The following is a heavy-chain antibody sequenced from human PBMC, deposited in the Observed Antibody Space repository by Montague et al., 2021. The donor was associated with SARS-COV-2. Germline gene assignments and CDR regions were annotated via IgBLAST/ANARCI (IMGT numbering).Heavy chain of an antibody. D-gene: IGHD1-26*01. Sequence: SLRLSCAASGFTFSSYGMHWVRQAPGKGLEWVAVIWYDGSNKYYADSVKGRFTISRDNSKNTLYLQVNSLRAEDTAVYYCARAHSGSYPNYFDYWGQGTLVTVSS. J-gene: IGHJ4*02. CDR3: ARAHSGSYPNYFDY. CDR2: IWYDGSNK. V-gene: IGHV3-33*01. CDR1: GFTFSSYG.